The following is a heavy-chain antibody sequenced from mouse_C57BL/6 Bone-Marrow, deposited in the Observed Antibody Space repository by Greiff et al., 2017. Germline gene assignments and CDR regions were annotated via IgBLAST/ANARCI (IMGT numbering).Heavy chain of an antibody. CDR1: GYTFTSYW. Sequence: VQLQQPGAELVRPGTSVKLSCKASGYTFTSYWMHWVKQRPGQGLEWIGVIDPSDSYTNYNQKFKGKATLTVDTSSSTAYMQLSSLTSADSAVYYCAREKIWITTVVEGYWYFDVWGTGTTVTVSS. V-gene: IGHV1-59*01. J-gene: IGHJ1*03. CDR3: AREKIWITTVVEGYWYFDV. D-gene: IGHD1-1*01. CDR2: IDPSDSYT.